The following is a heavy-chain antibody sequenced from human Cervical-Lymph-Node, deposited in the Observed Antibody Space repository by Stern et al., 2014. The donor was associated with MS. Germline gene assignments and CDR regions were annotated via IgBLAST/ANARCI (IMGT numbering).Heavy chain of an antibody. V-gene: IGHV4-61*01. CDR3: ARTTTFHYDSNGHYSDY. CDR1: GGSVSSGSYY. CDR2: IYYSGNT. D-gene: IGHD3-22*01. J-gene: IGHJ4*02. Sequence: QVQLQESGPGLVKPSETLSLTCAVSGGSVSSGSYYWSWIRQPPGKGLQWIGYIYYSGNTYYNPSLEGRLTMSVDTSNNQFSLKLNSVTAADTAVYYCARTTTFHYDSNGHYSDYWGQGTLVTVSS.